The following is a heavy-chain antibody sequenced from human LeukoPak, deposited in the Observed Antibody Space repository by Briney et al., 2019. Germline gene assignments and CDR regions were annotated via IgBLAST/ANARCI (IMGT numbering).Heavy chain of an antibody. Sequence: SETLSLTCAVYGGSWSGYYWSWIRQPRGKGLEWIGYIYYTGSTNYNPSLKSRVTISVDTSKNQFSLKVSSESTYHGELRFDYWGQGTLVTVSS. D-gene: IGHD1-7*01. V-gene: IGHV4-34*11. CDR3: Y. CDR1: GGSWSGYY. CDR2: IYYTGST. J-gene: IGHJ4*02.